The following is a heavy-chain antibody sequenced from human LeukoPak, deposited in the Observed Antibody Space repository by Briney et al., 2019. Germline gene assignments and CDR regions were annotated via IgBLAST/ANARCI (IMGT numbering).Heavy chain of an antibody. CDR3: ARRAVHCSSTSCYYYYYYMDV. D-gene: IGHD2-2*01. J-gene: IGHJ6*03. CDR2: IKHSGST. CDR1: GGSFSGYY. V-gene: IGHV4-34*01. Sequence: ASETLSLTCAVYGGSFSGYYWSWIRQPPGKGLEWIGEIKHSGSTNYNPSLKSRVTISVVTSKKQYSLKLSSVTAADTAVYYCARRAVHCSSTSCYYYYYYMDVWGKGTTVTVSS.